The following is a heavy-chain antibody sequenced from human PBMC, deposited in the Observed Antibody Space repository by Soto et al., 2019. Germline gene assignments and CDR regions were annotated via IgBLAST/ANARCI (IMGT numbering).Heavy chain of an antibody. CDR2: INPNSGGT. D-gene: IGHD6-13*01. V-gene: IGHV1-2*04. J-gene: IGHJ4*02. CDR1: GYTFTGYY. CDR3: ARAPRGSSWSPYYFGY. Sequence: ASVKVSCKASGYTFTGYYMHWVRQAPGQGLEWMGWINPNSGGTNYAQKFQGWVTMTRDTSISTAYMELSRLRSDDTAVYYCARAPRGSSWSPYYFGYWGQGTLVTVSS.